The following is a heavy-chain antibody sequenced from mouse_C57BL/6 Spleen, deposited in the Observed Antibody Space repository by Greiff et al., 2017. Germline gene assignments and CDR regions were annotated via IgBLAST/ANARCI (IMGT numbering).Heavy chain of an antibody. V-gene: IGHV14-3*01. CDR3: ASYSRNYGGYWYFDV. CDR1: GFNIKNTY. Sequence: EVQRVESVAELVRPGASVKLSCTASGFNIKNTYMHWVKQRPEQGLAWIGRIDPANGNTKYAPKFQGKATITADTSSNTAYLQLSSLTSEDTAIYYCASYSRNYGGYWYFDVWGTGTTVTVSS. CDR2: IDPANGNT. D-gene: IGHD2-1*01. J-gene: IGHJ1*03.